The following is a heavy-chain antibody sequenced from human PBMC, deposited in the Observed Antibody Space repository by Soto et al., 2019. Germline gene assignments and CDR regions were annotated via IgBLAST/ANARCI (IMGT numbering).Heavy chain of an antibody. CDR3: VRRYYYDKRGLYGFDY. V-gene: IGHV4-30-4*01. Sequence: QVQLQESGPGLVKPSQTLSLTCNVSGGSISSGDYYWNWIRQPPGKGLEWIGYIYYSGSTSYNPSLKSRVIMSIETSKNHFSLRLSSVTAADTAVYYCVRRYYYDKRGLYGFDYWGQGTLVTVSS. D-gene: IGHD3-22*01. J-gene: IGHJ4*02. CDR1: GGSISSGDYY. CDR2: IYYSGST.